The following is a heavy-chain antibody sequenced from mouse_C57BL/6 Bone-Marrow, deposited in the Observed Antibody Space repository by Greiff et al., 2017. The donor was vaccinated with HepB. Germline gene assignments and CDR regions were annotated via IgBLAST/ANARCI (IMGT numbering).Heavy chain of an antibody. D-gene: IGHD1-1*01. CDR2: ISSGSSTI. CDR1: GFTFSDYG. CDR3: ARRIYYYGSSYDYYAMDY. Sequence: DVKLVESGGGLVKPGGSLKLSCAASGFTFSDYGMHWVRQAPEKGLEWVAYISSGSSTIYYADTVKGRFTISRDNAKNTLFQQMTSLRSEDTAMYYCARRIYYYGSSYDYYAMDYWGRGTAVTVSS. J-gene: IGHJ4*01. V-gene: IGHV5-17*01.